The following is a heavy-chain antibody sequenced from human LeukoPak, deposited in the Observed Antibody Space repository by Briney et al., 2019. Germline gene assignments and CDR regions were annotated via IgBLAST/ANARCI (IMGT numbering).Heavy chain of an antibody. J-gene: IGHJ4*02. CDR1: GFTFSSYA. D-gene: IGHD1-26*01. CDR2: IKQDGGEI. CDR3: ARDKIVGPTTLDY. V-gene: IGHV3-7*01. Sequence: GGSLRLSCAASGFTFSSYAMSWVRQTPEKRLEWVANIKQDGGEIYYVDSVKGRFTISRDNAKNSLFLQMNGLRADDTAVYYCARDKIVGPTTLDYWGQGTLVTVSS.